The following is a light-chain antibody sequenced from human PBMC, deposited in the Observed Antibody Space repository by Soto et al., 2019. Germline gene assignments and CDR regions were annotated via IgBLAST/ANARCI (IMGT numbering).Light chain of an antibody. J-gene: IGKJ4*01. CDR1: EDVSDY. CDR2: DAS. CDR3: QLYKNVILT. Sequence: DIKMTQSPSSLSASVGDSVTLTCQASEDVSDYVNWYQQKPGRAPKLLIYDASKLETGVPSRFSGSGSGTDCTFTIRDRQPEDFATYYCQLYKNVILTFGGGTRVHI. V-gene: IGKV1-33*01.